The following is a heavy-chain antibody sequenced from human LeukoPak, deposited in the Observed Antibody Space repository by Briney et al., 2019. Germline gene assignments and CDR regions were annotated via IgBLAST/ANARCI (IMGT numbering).Heavy chain of an antibody. Sequence: PGGSLRLSCAASGFTFDDYTMHWVRQAPGKGLEWVSLIRWDGGTTYYADSVKGRFTISRDNSKNSLFLQMNSLTTEDTALYYCVKDKGGTPFYYYYMDVWGKGTTVTVSS. CDR1: GFTFDDYT. CDR3: VKDKGGTPFYYYYMDV. V-gene: IGHV3-43*01. J-gene: IGHJ6*03. CDR2: IRWDGGTT.